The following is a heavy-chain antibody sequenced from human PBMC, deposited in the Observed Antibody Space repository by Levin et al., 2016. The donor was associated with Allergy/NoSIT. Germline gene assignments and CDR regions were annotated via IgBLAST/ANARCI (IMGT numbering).Heavy chain of an antibody. Sequence: LRLSCTVSGGSISSGGYYWSWIRQHPGKGLEWIGYIYYSGSTYYNPSLKSRVTISVDTSKNQFSLKLSSVTAADTAVYYCARDVNYDSSGYYTENAFDIWGQGTMVTVSS. D-gene: IGHD3-22*01. CDR1: GGSISSGGYY. J-gene: IGHJ3*02. CDR3: ARDVNYDSSGYYTENAFDI. V-gene: IGHV4-31*03. CDR2: IYYSGST.